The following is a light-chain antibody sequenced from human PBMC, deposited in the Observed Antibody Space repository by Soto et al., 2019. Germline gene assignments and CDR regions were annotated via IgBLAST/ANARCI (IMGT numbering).Light chain of an antibody. J-gene: IGKJ1*01. CDR3: QHNNGYSWT. Sequence: DIQMTQSPSTLSASVGDRVTITCRASQSIRSWLAWYQQKPGKAPKVLIYDASSLESGVPSRFSGSGSGTEFTLTISSLQHDDFATYYCQHNNGYSWTFGQGTKVDIK. V-gene: IGKV1-5*01. CDR1: QSIRSW. CDR2: DAS.